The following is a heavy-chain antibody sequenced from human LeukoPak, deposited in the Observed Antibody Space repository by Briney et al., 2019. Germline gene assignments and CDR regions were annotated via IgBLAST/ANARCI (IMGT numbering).Heavy chain of an antibody. Sequence: SETLSLTCNVSGDSISSSSYYWAWIRQPPGKGLEWIGSIYYTGSTYYHLTLKSRVTLSIDTSKNQFSLRLSSVTAADTAVYFCARDRFSSGWYFFPWGQGTLVTVSS. CDR3: ARDRFSSGWYFFP. CDR1: GDSISSSSYY. V-gene: IGHV4-39*07. D-gene: IGHD6-19*01. J-gene: IGHJ5*02. CDR2: IYYTGST.